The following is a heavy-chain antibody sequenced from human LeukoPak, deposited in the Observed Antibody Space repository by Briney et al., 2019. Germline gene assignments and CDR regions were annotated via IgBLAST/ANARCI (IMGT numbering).Heavy chain of an antibody. V-gene: IGHV3-30*02. D-gene: IGHD1-26*01. CDR1: GFTFSSYG. CDR2: IRYDGSNK. Sequence: PGGSLRLSCAASGFTFSSYGTHWVRQAPGKGLEWVAFIRYDGSNKYYADSVKGRFTISRDNSKNTLYLQMNSLRAEDTAVYYCAKVGAPPDYFDYWGQGTLVTVSS. CDR3: AKVGAPPDYFDY. J-gene: IGHJ4*02.